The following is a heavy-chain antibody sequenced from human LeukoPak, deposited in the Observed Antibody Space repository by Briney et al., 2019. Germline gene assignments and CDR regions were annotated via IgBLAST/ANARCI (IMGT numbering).Heavy chain of an antibody. D-gene: IGHD6-19*01. CDR2: IYSGGST. Sequence: GGSLRLSCAASGFTFSSYWMSWVRQAPGKGLEWVSVIYSGGSTYYADSVKGRFTISRDNSKNTLYLQMNSLRAEDTAVYYCARGLPVAGGYYFDYWGQGTLVTVSS. J-gene: IGHJ4*02. V-gene: IGHV3-53*01. CDR1: GFTFSSYW. CDR3: ARGLPVAGGYYFDY.